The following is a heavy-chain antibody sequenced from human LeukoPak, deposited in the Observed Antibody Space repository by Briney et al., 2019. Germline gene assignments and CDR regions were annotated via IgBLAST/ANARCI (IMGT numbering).Heavy chain of an antibody. Sequence: SQTLSLTCTVSGGSISSGDYYWSWIRQPPGKGLEWIGYIYYSGSTYYNPSLKSRVTISVDKSKNQFSLKLSSVTAADTAVYYCARASGLRLGELSNFDYWGQGTLVTVSS. D-gene: IGHD3-16*02. CDR1: GGSISSGDYY. CDR3: ARASGLRLGELSNFDY. V-gene: IGHV4-30-4*01. J-gene: IGHJ4*02. CDR2: IYYSGST.